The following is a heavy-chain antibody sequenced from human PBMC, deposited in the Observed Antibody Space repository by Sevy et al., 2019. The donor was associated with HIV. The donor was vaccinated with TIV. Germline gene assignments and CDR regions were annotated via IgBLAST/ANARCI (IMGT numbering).Heavy chain of an antibody. Sequence: SETLSLTCTVSSGSMNSYYWSWIRQPPGKGLEWIGYIYYSGSTNYNASLKSRVTISVDTSKNQFSLKLNSVTAADTAVYYRARGGWYSDYWGQGTLVTVSS. J-gene: IGHJ4*02. CDR2: IYYSGST. CDR1: SGSMNSYY. CDR3: ARGGWYSDY. D-gene: IGHD6-19*01. V-gene: IGHV4-59*01.